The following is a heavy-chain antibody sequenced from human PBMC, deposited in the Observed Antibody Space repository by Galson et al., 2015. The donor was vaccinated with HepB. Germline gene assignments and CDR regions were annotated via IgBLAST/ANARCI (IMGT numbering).Heavy chain of an antibody. V-gene: IGHV3-74*01. CDR1: GFSFSNSW. J-gene: IGHJ4*02. Sequence: SLRLSCAAPGFSFSNSWMHWVRQAPGKGLVWVSRINSDGSSTNYADSVKGRFTISRDNAKNTLYLQMNSLRAEDTAVYYCAREGPCSSSSCNYFDYWGQGTLVTVSS. CDR3: AREGPCSSSSCNYFDY. CDR2: INSDGSST. D-gene: IGHD2-2*01.